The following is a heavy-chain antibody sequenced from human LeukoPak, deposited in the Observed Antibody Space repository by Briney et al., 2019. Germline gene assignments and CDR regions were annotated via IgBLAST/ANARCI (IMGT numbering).Heavy chain of an antibody. CDR1: GLTFSNYA. Sequence: GGSLRLSCAASGLTFSNYAMSWVRQAPGKGLDWVSVISGSGGSIYYADAVKGRFTISRDNSKNTLYLQMNNLRAGDTAVYYCAKARVDTSMASFDFWGQGTLVTVSS. V-gene: IGHV3-23*01. CDR2: ISGSGGSI. D-gene: IGHD5-18*01. CDR3: AKARVDTSMASFDF. J-gene: IGHJ4*02.